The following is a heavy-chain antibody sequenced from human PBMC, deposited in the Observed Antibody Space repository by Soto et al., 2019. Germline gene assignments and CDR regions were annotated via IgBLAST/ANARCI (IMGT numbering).Heavy chain of an antibody. J-gene: IGHJ4*01. CDR3: TTDSLFTGQLVRMDN. CDR1: GFTFSSYS. V-gene: IGHV3-15*01. CDR2: IKSKTDGGTT. D-gene: IGHD3-9*01. Sequence: PGGSLRLSCAASGFTFSSYSMSWVRQAPGKGLEWVGRIKSKTDGGTTDFAAPVKGRFAISRDDSRDVVYMEMYSLKTDDTAVYFCTTDSLFTGQLVRMDNWGHGTLVTVSS.